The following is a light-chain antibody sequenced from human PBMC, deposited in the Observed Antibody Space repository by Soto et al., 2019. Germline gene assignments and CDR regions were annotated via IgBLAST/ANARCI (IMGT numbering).Light chain of an antibody. V-gene: IGLV1-40*01. CDR1: SSNIGAGYD. Sequence: QAVVTQPPSVSGAPGQRVTISCTGSSSNIGAGYDVHWYLQLPGTAPKLLIYANNNRPSGVPGRFSGSKSGTSASLAITGLQPEDEADYYCQSYDSTVSGLQGVFGGGTKLTVL. J-gene: IGLJ3*02. CDR3: QSYDSTVSGLQGV. CDR2: ANN.